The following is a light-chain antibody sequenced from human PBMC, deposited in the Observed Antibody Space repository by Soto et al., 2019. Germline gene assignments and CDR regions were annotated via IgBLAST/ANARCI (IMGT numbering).Light chain of an antibody. J-gene: IGKJ1*01. Sequence: DIQMTQSPSSLSASVGDRVTITCRASQSISSYLNWYQQKPGKAPKLLIYAASSLQSGAPSRFSGSGSGTDFTLTISSLQPDDFASYYCQQSYSTPRWTFGQRTKVEIK. CDR1: QSISSY. CDR2: AAS. V-gene: IGKV1-39*01. CDR3: QQSYSTPRWT.